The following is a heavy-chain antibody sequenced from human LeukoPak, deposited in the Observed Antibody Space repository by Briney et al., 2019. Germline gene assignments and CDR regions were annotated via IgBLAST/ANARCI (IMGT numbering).Heavy chain of an antibody. CDR2: ISYDGSNK. Sequence: GGSLRLSCAASGFTFSSYGMHWVRQAPGKGLEWVAVISYDGSNKYYADSVKGRFTISRDNSKNTLYLQMTSLRAEDTAVYYCAKGTSTYSSGSFDYWGRGTLVTVSS. V-gene: IGHV3-30*18. J-gene: IGHJ4*02. D-gene: IGHD6-19*01. CDR1: GFTFSSYG. CDR3: AKGTSTYSSGSFDY.